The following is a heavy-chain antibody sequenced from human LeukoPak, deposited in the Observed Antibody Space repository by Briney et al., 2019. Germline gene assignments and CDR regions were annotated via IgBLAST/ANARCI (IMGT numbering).Heavy chain of an antibody. CDR3: AXXXVEXXTIDY. V-gene: IGHV4-61*08. CDR1: GGSISSGDYY. CDR2: IYYSGST. Sequence: SETLSLTCTVSGGSISSGDYYWSWIRQPPGKGLEWIGYIYYSGSTNYNPSLKSRVTISVDTSKNQFSLKLSSVTAADTAVYXCAXXXVEXXTIDYWGQGTLVTVSS. D-gene: IGHD1-1*01. J-gene: IGHJ4*02.